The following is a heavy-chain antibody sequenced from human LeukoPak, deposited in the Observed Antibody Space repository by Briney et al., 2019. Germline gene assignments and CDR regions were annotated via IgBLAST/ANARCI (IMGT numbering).Heavy chain of an antibody. CDR2: IYYSGST. V-gene: IGHV4-59*01. CDR3: ASATGYSYGFDLAFDI. J-gene: IGHJ3*02. Sequence: SETLSLTCTVSGGSISSYYWSWIRQPPGKGLEWIGYIYYSGSTNYNPSLKSRVTLSVDTSKKQFSLKLSSVTAAETAVYYCASATGYSYGFDLAFDIWGQGTMVTVSS. CDR1: GGSISSYY. D-gene: IGHD5-18*01.